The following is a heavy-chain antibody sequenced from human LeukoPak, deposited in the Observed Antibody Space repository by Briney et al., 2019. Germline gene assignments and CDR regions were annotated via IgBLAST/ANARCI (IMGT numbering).Heavy chain of an antibody. CDR2: IYYSEST. CDR1: GASISSSSYY. D-gene: IGHD2-2*01. CDR3: ARGYCSSTSCYRAYAFDI. V-gene: IGHV4-39*01. J-gene: IGHJ3*02. Sequence: SETLSLTCTVSGASISSSSYYWGWIRQPPGKGLEWIGSIYYSESTYYNPSLKSRVTISVDTSKNQFSLKLSSVTAADTAVYYCARGYCSSTSCYRAYAFDIWGQGTMVTVSS.